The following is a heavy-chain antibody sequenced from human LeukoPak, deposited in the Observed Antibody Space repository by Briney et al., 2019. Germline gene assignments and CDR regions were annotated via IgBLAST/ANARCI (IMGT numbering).Heavy chain of an antibody. D-gene: IGHD6-13*01. Sequence: ASVKVSCKASGYTFTIYGISWVRQAPGQGLEWMGWIRAYNGNTNYAQKLQGRVTMTKDTSTSTDYMELRSLSSEDTAVYSCARDAGTGYADYWAQETLVSVSS. CDR1: GYTFTIYG. CDR3: ARDAGTGYADY. CDR2: IRAYNGNT. V-gene: IGHV1-18*01. J-gene: IGHJ4*02.